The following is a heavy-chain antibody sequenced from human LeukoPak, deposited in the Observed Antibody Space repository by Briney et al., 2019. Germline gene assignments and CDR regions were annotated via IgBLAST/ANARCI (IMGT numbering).Heavy chain of an antibody. V-gene: IGHV1-18*01. D-gene: IGHD4/OR15-4a*01. CDR2: ISAYDGNT. J-gene: IGHJ4*02. CDR3: GREFCDTHRCFFPDF. Sequence: GASVTVSCTASGYTFTSYGISWVRQAPGQGLEWMGWISAYDGNTKYAQKVQGRVTMTTDTSTSTAYMELRSLRSDDTALYYCGREFCDTHRCFFPDFWGQGTLVTVSS. CDR1: GYTFTSYG.